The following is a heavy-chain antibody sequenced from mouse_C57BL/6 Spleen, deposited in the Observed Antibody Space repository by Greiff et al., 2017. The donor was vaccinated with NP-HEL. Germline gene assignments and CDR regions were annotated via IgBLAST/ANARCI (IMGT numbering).Heavy chain of an antibody. D-gene: IGHD2-1*01. CDR2: IHPNSGST. CDR3: ARPEIYYGNYVLDY. Sequence: QVQLQQPGAELVKPGASVKLSCKASGYTFTSYWMHWVKQRPGQGLEWIGMIHPNSGSTNYNEKFKSKATLTVDKSSSTAYMQLSSLTSEDSAVYYCARPEIYYGNYVLDYWGQGTTLTVSS. CDR1: GYTFTSYW. J-gene: IGHJ2*01. V-gene: IGHV1-64*01.